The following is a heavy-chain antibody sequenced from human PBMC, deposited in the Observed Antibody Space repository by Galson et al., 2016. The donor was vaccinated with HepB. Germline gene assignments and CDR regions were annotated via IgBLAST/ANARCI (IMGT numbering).Heavy chain of an antibody. CDR1: GFTFSSHW. V-gene: IGHV3-74*01. CDR2: INGDGSIT. D-gene: IGHD1-1*01. CDR3: VRGTVDKPGLDV. J-gene: IGHJ6*02. Sequence: SLRLSCAASGFTFSSHWIHWVRQGPGKGLVWVSRINGDGSITTYAASVKGRFTISRDNAKNTLDLQMNRLRAADTAVYYCVRGTVDKPGLDVWGQGTTVTVSS.